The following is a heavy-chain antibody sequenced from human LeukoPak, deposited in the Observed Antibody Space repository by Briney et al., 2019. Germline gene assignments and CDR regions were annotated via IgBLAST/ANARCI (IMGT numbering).Heavy chain of an antibody. V-gene: IGHV1-2*02. J-gene: IGHJ6*03. Sequence: ASVKVSCKASGYTFTGYYMHWVRQAPGQGLEWMGWINPNSSGTNYAQKFQGRVTMTRDTSISTAYMELSRLRSDDTAVYYCARFQENYYYMDVWGKGTTVTVSS. CDR1: GYTFTGYY. CDR3: ARFQENYYYMDV. CDR2: INPNSSGT.